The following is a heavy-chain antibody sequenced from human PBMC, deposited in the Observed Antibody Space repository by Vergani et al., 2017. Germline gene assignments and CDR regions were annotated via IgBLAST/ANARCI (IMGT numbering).Heavy chain of an antibody. CDR1: GFTFRNVW. J-gene: IGHJ4*02. V-gene: IGHV3-15*01. CDR2: IRSKTDGGTT. CDR3: MTDDTSGYYGGYFDY. Sequence: EVQLVESGGGLVKPGGSLRLSCAASGFTFRNVWMNWVRQAPGKGLEWVGRIRSKTDGGTTDYAAPVKGRFTISRDDSKNILYLQMNSLKTEDTAVYYCMTDDTSGYYGGYFDYWGQGTLVTVSS. D-gene: IGHD6-19*01.